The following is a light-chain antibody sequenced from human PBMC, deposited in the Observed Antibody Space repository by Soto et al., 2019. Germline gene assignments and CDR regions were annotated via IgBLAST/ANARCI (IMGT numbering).Light chain of an antibody. J-gene: IGKJ1*01. V-gene: IGKV3-20*01. CDR2: GAS. CDR1: QSVSSNY. CDR3: QQYGNSPWT. Sequence: EIVLTQSPGTLSLSPGERATLSCRASQSVSSNYLAWYQQKPGQAPRLLIYGASIRATGIPDRFSGSGSGTDFTLTISRLEPEESAVYYCQQYGNSPWTFGQGTKVEIK.